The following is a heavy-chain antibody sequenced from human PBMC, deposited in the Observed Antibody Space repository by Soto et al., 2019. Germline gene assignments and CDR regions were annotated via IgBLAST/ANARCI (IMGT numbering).Heavy chain of an antibody. CDR2: IYRSGAT. V-gene: IGHV3-53*01. D-gene: IGHD3-10*01. CDR3: ARDSGMIRGSYGVDV. Sequence: PGGSLRLSCAASGFTVTTNYMTWVRQVPGKGLEWVSVIYRSGATYYPDSVRGRFTASRDYSHNTLYLQMDSLRVEDTAVYYCARDSGMIRGSYGVDVWGPGTTVTVSS. CDR1: GFTVTTNY. J-gene: IGHJ6*02.